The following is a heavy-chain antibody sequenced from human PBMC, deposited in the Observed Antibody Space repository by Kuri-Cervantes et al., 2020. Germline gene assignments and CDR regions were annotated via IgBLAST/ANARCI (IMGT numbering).Heavy chain of an antibody. Sequence: ASVKVSCKASGYTFTRYDINWVRQATGQGLEWMGWMNPNSGNTGYAQKFQGRITMTRNTSISTAYMELHSLRPEDTAVYYCARGVLEWLFPVAYCYYYYMDVWGKGTTVTVSS. CDR1: GYTFTRYD. V-gene: IGHV1-8*01. J-gene: IGHJ6*03. CDR3: ARGVLEWLFPVAYCYYYYMDV. D-gene: IGHD3-3*01. CDR2: MNPNSGNT.